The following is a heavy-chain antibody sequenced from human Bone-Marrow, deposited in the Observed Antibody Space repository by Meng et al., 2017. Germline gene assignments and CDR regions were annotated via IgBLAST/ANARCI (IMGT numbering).Heavy chain of an antibody. CDR3: ARPAQKELRDHYFDS. V-gene: IGHV5-51*01. D-gene: IGHD1-7*01. CDR1: GYSFSSYW. Sequence: GESLKISCKGSGYSFSSYWIAWVRQMPGKGLEWMGIIYPGDSDIRDSPSFQGQVTISADKSNSTAYLQWSSLKDSDTAMYYCARPAQKELRDHYFDSWGQGTLVTVSS. CDR2: IYPGDSDI. J-gene: IGHJ4*02.